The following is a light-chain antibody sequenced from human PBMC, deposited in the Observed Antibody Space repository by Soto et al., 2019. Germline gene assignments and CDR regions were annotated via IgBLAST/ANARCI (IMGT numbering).Light chain of an antibody. CDR3: LQYNNWIT. CDR1: QSVSSN. CDR2: GAS. Sequence: EIVVTQSPASLSVSPGERATLSCRASQSVSSNLAWYQQKPGQAPRLLIYGASTRATGIPARFSGGGSGTEFTLTISSLQSEDFAVYYCLQYNNWITFGQGTRLEIK. J-gene: IGKJ5*01. V-gene: IGKV3-15*01.